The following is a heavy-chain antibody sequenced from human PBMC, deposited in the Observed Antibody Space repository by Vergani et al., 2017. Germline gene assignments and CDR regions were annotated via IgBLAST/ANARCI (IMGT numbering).Heavy chain of an antibody. CDR1: GGSISSGGYY. CDR2: IYYSWST. Sequence: QVQLQESGPGLVKPSQTLSLTCTVSGGSISSGGYYWSWIRQHPGKGLEWIRYIYYSWSTYYNPSLKSRVTISVDTSKNQFSLKMSSLTAADTAVYYCAIESIAALHFDYWGPGTLVTVSA. CDR3: AIESIAALHFDY. V-gene: IGHV4-31*03. J-gene: IGHJ4*02. D-gene: IGHD6-6*01.